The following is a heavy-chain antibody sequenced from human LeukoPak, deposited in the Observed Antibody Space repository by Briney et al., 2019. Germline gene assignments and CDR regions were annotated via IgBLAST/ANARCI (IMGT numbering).Heavy chain of an antibody. CDR1: GFTFSTYA. Sequence: GGSLRLSCAASGFTFSTYAMTWVRQAPGKGLDWVSGITGSGGSTYYADSVKGRFTISRDNSKNTLYLQMDSLRAEDTAVYYCAKESSQWLVPYWGRGTLVTVSS. D-gene: IGHD6-19*01. CDR2: ITGSGGST. J-gene: IGHJ4*02. CDR3: AKESSQWLVPY. V-gene: IGHV3-23*01.